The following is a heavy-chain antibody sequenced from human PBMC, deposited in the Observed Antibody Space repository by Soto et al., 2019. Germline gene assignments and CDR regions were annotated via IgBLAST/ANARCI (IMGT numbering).Heavy chain of an antibody. J-gene: IGHJ4*02. CDR3: ARVGAKRWLQFDLEY. Sequence: QVQLVESGGGVVQPGRSLRLSCSASGFTFSSYGMHWVRQAPGKGLEWVAVIWYDGSNKYYADSVKGRFTISRDNSQNPLYLQMNSLRAEDTAVYYCARVGAKRWLQFDLEYWGQGTLVTVSS. CDR1: GFTFSSYG. D-gene: IGHD5-12*01. V-gene: IGHV3-33*01. CDR2: IWYDGSNK.